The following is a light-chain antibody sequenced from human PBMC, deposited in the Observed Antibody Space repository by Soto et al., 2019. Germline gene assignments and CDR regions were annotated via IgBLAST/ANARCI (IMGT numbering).Light chain of an antibody. J-gene: IGLJ3*02. V-gene: IGLV1-47*01. CDR3: VVWDDSLRGWV. CDR2: RNN. CDR1: SSNVGVNF. Sequence: QSVLTQPPSASGTPGQRVTISCSGSSSNVGVNFVYWHQQIPGTAPKLLIYRNNQRPSGVPDRFSGSKSGTSASLAISGLRTEDEADYHCVVWDDSLRGWVFGGGTKSPS.